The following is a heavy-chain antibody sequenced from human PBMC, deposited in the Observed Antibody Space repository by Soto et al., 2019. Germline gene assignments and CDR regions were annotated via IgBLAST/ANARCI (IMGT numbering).Heavy chain of an antibody. Sequence: ASVKVSCKVSGYTLTELSMHWVRQAPGKGLEWMGGFDPEDGETIYAQKFQGRVTMTEETSTDTAYMELSSLRSEDTAVYYCATGRELPPPFDYWGQGTLVTVSS. V-gene: IGHV1-24*01. D-gene: IGHD1-26*01. J-gene: IGHJ4*02. CDR3: ATGRELPPPFDY. CDR1: GYTLTELS. CDR2: FDPEDGET.